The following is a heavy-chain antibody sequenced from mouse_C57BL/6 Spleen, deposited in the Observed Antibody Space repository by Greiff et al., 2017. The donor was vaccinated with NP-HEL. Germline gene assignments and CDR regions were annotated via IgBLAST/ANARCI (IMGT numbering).Heavy chain of an antibody. Sequence: QVQLKQPGAELVKPGASVKLSCKASGYTFTSYWMQWVKQRPGQGLEWIGEIDPSDSYTNYNQKFKGKATLTVDTSSSTAYMQLSSLTSEDSAVYYCARRWTIVTPVDYWGQGTTLTVSS. V-gene: IGHV1-50*01. D-gene: IGHD2-5*01. CDR2: IDPSDSYT. CDR3: ARRWTIVTPVDY. J-gene: IGHJ2*01. CDR1: GYTFTSYW.